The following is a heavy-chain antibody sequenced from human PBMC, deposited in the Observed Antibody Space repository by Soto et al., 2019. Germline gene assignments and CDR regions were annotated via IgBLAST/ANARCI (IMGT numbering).Heavy chain of an antibody. D-gene: IGHD2-2*01. V-gene: IGHV1-2*02. CDR2: INPNSGGT. CDR1: GYTFTGYY. Sequence: ASVKVSCKASGYTFTGYYMHWVRQAPGQGLEWMGWINPNSGGTNYAQKFQGRVTMTRDTSISTAYMELSRLRSDDTAVYYCARDGSQPDIVVVPAANDYYHGMDVWGQGTTVTVSS. CDR3: ARDGSQPDIVVVPAANDYYHGMDV. J-gene: IGHJ6*02.